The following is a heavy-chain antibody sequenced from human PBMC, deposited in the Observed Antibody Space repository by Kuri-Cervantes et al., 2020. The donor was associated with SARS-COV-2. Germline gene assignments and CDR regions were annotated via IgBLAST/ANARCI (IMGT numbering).Heavy chain of an antibody. CDR2: ISTYNANA. J-gene: IGHJ6*02. D-gene: IGHD4-17*01. Sequence: ASVKVSCKASGYTLTTYGITWVRQAPGQGLEWMGWISTYNANADYAQKLQGRVTMTTDTSTSTAYMELRSLRSDDTAIYYCARGFDYGDYPYYYGMDVWGQGTTVTVSS. V-gene: IGHV1-18*04. CDR3: ARGFDYGDYPYYYGMDV. CDR1: GYTLTTYG.